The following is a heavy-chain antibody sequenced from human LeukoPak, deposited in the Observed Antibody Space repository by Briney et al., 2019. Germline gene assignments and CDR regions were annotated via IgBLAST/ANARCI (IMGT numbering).Heavy chain of an antibody. CDR1: GFIFSSYA. V-gene: IGHV3-30-3*01. D-gene: IGHD6-6*01. CDR2: ISSDGSNK. CDR3: DPHDSSSHF. Sequence: GRSLRLSCAASGFIFSSYAMHWVRQAPGKGLEWVAFISSDGSNKYYADSVEGRFTISRDNSKNTLYLQMNSLGDEDTAVYYCDPHDSSSHFWGQGTLVTVSS. J-gene: IGHJ4*02.